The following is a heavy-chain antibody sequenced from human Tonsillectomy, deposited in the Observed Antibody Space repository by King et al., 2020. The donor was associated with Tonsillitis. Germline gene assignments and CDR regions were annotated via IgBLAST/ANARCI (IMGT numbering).Heavy chain of an antibody. D-gene: IGHD2-8*01. V-gene: IGHV3-23*04. CDR2: ISGSGGST. J-gene: IGHJ4*02. CDR3: AKDLVLYHRKIKPPPPLN. Sequence: VQLVESGGGLVQPGGSLRLSCAASGFTFSSYAMSWVRQAPGKGLEWVSAISGSGGSTYYADSVKGRFTISRDNSKNTLYLQMNSLRAEDTAVYYCAKDLVLYHRKIKPPPPLNWGQGTLVTVSS. CDR1: GFTFSSYA.